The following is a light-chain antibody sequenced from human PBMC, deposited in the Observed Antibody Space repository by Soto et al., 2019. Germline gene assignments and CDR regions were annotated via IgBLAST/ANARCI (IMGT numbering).Light chain of an antibody. CDR3: CSYAGSNTVV. V-gene: IGLV2-23*01. CDR1: SSDAGSYSL. CDR2: EDT. J-gene: IGLJ2*01. Sequence: QSVLTQPASVSGSPGQSITISCTGTSSDAGSYSLVSWYQQYPGKAPKLMIYEDTKRPSGVSNRFSGSKSANTASLTIYGLQAEDEANYYCCSYAGSNTVVFGGGTQLTVL.